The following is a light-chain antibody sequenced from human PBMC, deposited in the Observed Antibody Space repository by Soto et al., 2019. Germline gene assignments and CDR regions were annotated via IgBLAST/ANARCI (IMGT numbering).Light chain of an antibody. V-gene: IGKV1-5*03. CDR2: KAS. J-gene: IGKJ2*01. CDR3: QQYNGY. Sequence: DIQMTQSPSTLSSSVGDRVTITCRARQNINDWLAWYQHKPGKAPKILIYKASILKSGVPSRFSGSGAATECTLTISSLQPDDFESYYCQQYNGYFGQGTKLEIK. CDR1: QNINDW.